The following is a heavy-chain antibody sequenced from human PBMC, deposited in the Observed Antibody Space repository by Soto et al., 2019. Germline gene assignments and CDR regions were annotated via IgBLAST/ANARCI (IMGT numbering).Heavy chain of an antibody. CDR3: GGSGSYGNLYYYYGMDV. D-gene: IGHD3-10*01. Sequence: SETLSLTCTVSGGSIRSGDYYWSWIRQPPGKGLEWIGYISYSGGTYYNQSLKSQVTISVDTSKNHFSLKLSSVTAADTAVYYCGGSGSYGNLYYYYGMDVWGQGTTVT. V-gene: IGHV4-30-4*02. J-gene: IGHJ6*02. CDR1: GGSIRSGDYY. CDR2: ISYSGGT.